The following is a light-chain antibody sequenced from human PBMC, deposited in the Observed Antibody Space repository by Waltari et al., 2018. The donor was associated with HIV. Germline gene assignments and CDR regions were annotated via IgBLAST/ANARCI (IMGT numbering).Light chain of an antibody. CDR2: EVT. J-gene: IGLJ2*01. CDR1: DLNDNEY. V-gene: IGLV2-14*01. CDR3: TSYISGTSPV. Sequence: QSALTQPASVSGSPGQSITISCDLNDNEYVSWYQRHPGKAPKVIIYEVTNRPPGLSNRFSGSKSGNTATLTISGLQPEDEADYFCTSYISGTSPVFGRGTRVTVL.